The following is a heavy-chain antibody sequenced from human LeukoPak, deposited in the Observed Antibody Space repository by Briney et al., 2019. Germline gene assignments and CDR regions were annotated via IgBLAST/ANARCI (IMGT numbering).Heavy chain of an antibody. J-gene: IGHJ6*02. CDR2: ISGSGGST. V-gene: IGHV3-23*01. CDR1: GFTFSSYA. D-gene: IGHD6-13*01. CDR3: ANEMSGFGYSSSWYANYYYGMDV. Sequence: GGSLRLSCAASGFTFSSYAMSWVRQAPGKGLEWVSAISGSGGSTYYADSVKGRFTISRDNSKNTLYLQLNSLRAEDTAVYYCANEMSGFGYSSSWYANYYYGMDVWGQGTTVTVSS.